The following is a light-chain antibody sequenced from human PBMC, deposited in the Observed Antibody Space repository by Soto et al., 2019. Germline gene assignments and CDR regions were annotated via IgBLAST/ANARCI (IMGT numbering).Light chain of an antibody. CDR1: SSNIGAGYD. J-gene: IGLJ1*01. V-gene: IGLV1-40*01. CDR2: GNS. Sequence: QSALKQPPSVSGAPGQRVTISCTGNSSNIGAGYDVHWYQQLPGTAPKLLIYGNSNRPSGVPDRFSGSKSGTSASLAITGLHAEDEADYYCQSYDSSLSGPYVFGTGTKVTVL. CDR3: QSYDSSLSGPYV.